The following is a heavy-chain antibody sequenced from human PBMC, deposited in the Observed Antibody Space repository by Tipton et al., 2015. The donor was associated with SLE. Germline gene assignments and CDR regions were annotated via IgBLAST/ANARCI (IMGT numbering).Heavy chain of an antibody. V-gene: IGHV4-59*08. CDR1: GDSISSHY. Sequence: TLSLTCSVSGDSISSHYWSWIRQPPGKGLEWIGDIFYSGSTNYNSSLKSRVTISVDTSKNQFSLKLNSVTAADTAVYYCARHSGDYYYYDLDVWGQGTTVTVFS. CDR3: ARHSGDYYYYDLDV. CDR2: IFYSGST. J-gene: IGHJ6*02.